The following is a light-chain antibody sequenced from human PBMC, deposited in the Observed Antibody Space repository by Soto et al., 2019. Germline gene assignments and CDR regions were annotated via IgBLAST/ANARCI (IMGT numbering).Light chain of an antibody. CDR1: QTISTW. CDR2: DAS. Sequence: DIQTTQPPSTLSASVGDRVTITGRASQTISTWLAWYQQKPGKAPELLIYDASTLESGVPSRFSGSGSGTEFSLTISSLQPDDFATFYCQQYSSFSRTFGQGTKVDIK. J-gene: IGKJ1*01. CDR3: QQYSSFSRT. V-gene: IGKV1-5*01.